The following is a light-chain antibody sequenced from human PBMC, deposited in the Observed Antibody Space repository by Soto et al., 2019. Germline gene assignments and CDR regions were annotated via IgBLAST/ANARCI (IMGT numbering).Light chain of an antibody. J-gene: IGKJ1*01. Sequence: DIQMTQSPSTLSASGGDRVTITCRASQSISSWLAWYQQKPGKAPKLLIYKASSLESGVPSRFSGSGSGTEFTLTISSLQSVDFATYYCQQYNSYRTFGQGTKVEIK. CDR1: QSISSW. CDR2: KAS. CDR3: QQYNSYRT. V-gene: IGKV1-5*03.